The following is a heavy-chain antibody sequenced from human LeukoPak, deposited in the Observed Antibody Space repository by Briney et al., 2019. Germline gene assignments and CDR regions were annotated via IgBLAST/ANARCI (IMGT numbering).Heavy chain of an antibody. CDR3: ARPPYYDILTGYSQRYFDL. CDR1: GGSISSSSYY. Sequence: PSETLSLTCTVSGGSISSSSYYWGWIRQPPGKGLEWIGSIYYSGSTYYNPSLKSRVTISVDTSKNQFSLKLSSVTAADTAVYYCARPPYYDILTGYSQRYFDLWGRGTLVTVSS. V-gene: IGHV4-39*07. J-gene: IGHJ2*01. D-gene: IGHD3-9*01. CDR2: IYYSGST.